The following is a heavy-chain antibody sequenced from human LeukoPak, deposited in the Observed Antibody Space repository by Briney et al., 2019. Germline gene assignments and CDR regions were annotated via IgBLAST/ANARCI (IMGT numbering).Heavy chain of an antibody. CDR1: GFTFSSNT. V-gene: IGHV3-30*09. J-gene: IGHJ5*01. CDR3: ARDLGRGYSGYEGFFDS. CDR2: ISYDGSKK. Sequence: GGSLTLSCAASGFTFSSNTMHWVRQAPGKGLEWVAVISYDGSKKYYADSVKGRFAISRDNSKNTLYLQMNSLRGEDTAVYYCARDLGRGYSGYEGFFDSWGQGTLVSVSS. D-gene: IGHD5-12*01.